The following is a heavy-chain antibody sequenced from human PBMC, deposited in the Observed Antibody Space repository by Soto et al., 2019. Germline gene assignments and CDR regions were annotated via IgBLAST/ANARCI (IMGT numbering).Heavy chain of an antibody. CDR1: GGSISSYY. CDR3: ARRYGSAFDI. Sequence: ASETLSLTCTVSGGSISSYYWSWIRQPPGKGLEWIGYIYYSGSTNYNPSLKCRVTISVDTSKNQFSLKLSSVTAADTAVYYCARRYGSAFDIWGQGTMVTVSS. D-gene: IGHD3-10*01. CDR2: IYYSGST. J-gene: IGHJ3*02. V-gene: IGHV4-59*01.